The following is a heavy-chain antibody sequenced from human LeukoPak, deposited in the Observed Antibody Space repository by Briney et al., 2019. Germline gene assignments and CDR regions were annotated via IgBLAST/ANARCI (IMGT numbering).Heavy chain of an antibody. CDR2: ISSSSSTI. CDR1: GFTFSSYS. Sequence: TGGSLRLSCAASGFTFSSYSMNWVRQAPGKGLEWVSYISSSSSTIYYADSVKGRFTISRDNAKNSLYLQMNSLRAEDTAVYYCAREGDYGDYVDAFDIWGQGTMVTVSS. D-gene: IGHD4-17*01. V-gene: IGHV3-48*01. CDR3: AREGDYGDYVDAFDI. J-gene: IGHJ3*02.